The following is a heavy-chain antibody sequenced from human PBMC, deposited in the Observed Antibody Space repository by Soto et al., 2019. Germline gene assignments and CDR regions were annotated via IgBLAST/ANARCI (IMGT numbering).Heavy chain of an antibody. V-gene: IGHV4-31*03. Sequence: PSETLSLTCTVSGGSISSGGYYWSWIRQHPGKGLEWIGYIYYSGSTYYNPSLKSRVTISVDTSKNQFSLKLSSVTAADTAVYYCASHFKADYGSGSYYKAVYGMDVWGQGTTVTVSS. CDR3: ASHFKADYGSGSYYKAVYGMDV. CDR1: GGSISSGGYY. D-gene: IGHD3-10*01. CDR2: IYYSGST. J-gene: IGHJ6*02.